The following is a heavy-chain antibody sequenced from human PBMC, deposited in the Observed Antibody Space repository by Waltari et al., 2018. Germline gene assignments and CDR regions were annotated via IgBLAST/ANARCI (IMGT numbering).Heavy chain of an antibody. Sequence: QVALVQSGAEVKMPGASVKVSCKVSGYTFTFNYLHWVRQAPGQGLEWVGRINTNGGATNYAQKFQGRVTLTTDSSISTAYMEQTRLRSDDTAVYYCVLVAYSGYPDSWGQGTLVTVSS. CDR1: GYTFTFNY. V-gene: IGHV1-2*06. CDR2: INTNGGAT. D-gene: IGHD5-12*01. J-gene: IGHJ4*02. CDR3: VLVAYSGYPDS.